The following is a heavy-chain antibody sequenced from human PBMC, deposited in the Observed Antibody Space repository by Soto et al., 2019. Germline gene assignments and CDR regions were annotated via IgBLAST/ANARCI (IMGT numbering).Heavy chain of an antibody. J-gene: IGHJ5*01. CDR1: CGSISRYY. CDR3: ARGGNTSSWYAFWFDS. D-gene: IGHD6-13*01. CDR2: IYYSGST. V-gene: IGHV4-59*01. Sequence: SETLSLTCTVSCGSISRYYWSWVRQPPGKGLEWIGYIYYSGSTNYNPSLKSRVTISVDTSKNQFSLKLSSVTASDTAVYYCARGGNTSSWYAFWFDSWGQGTRVTVSS.